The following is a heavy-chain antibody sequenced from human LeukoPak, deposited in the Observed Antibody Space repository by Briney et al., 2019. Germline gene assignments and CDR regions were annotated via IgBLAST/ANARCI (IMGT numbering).Heavy chain of an antibody. CDR2: ISGSGGST. V-gene: IGHV3-23*01. D-gene: IGHD6-19*01. Sequence: GGSLRLSCAASGFTFSNFAMSWVRQAPGKGLEWVSTISGSGGSTFYADSVKGRFPISRDNSNNTLFLQMNSLKAQDTAIYFCAKAGSSGWSSSGGDYWGQGSLVTVSS. CDR1: GFTFSNFA. CDR3: AKAGSSGWSSSGGDY. J-gene: IGHJ4*02.